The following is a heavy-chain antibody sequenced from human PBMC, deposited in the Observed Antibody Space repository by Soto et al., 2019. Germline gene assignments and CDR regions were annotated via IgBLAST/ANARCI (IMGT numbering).Heavy chain of an antibody. CDR1: GFTFSSYA. D-gene: IGHD2-2*01. CDR2: ISYDGSNK. Sequence: GSLRLSCAASGFTFSSYAMHWVRQAPGKGLEWVAVISYDGSNKYYADSVKGRFTISRDNSKNTLYLQMNSLRAEDTAVYYCARDSEIVVVPAARKPDYYYYGMDVWGQGTTVTVSS. J-gene: IGHJ6*02. V-gene: IGHV3-30-3*01. CDR3: ARDSEIVVVPAARKPDYYYYGMDV.